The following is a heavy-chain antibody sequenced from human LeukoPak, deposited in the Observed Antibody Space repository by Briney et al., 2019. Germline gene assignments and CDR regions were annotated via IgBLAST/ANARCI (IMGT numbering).Heavy chain of an antibody. V-gene: IGHV3-30-3*01. D-gene: IGHD1-26*01. CDR3: ARDGSSEWFDY. CDR1: GFTFSSYA. CDR2: ISYDGSNE. J-gene: IGHJ4*02. Sequence: GRSLRLSCAASGFTFSSYAMHWVRQAPGKGLEWVAVISYDGSNEYYADSVKGRFTISRDNSKNTLYLQMNSLRAEDTAVYYCARDGSSEWFDYWGQGTLVTVSS.